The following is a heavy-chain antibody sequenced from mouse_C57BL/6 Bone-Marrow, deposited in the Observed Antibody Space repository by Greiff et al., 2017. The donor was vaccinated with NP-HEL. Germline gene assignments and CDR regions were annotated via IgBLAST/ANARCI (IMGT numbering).Heavy chain of an antibody. CDR3: ARGVITTVVATNYYAMDY. J-gene: IGHJ4*01. D-gene: IGHD1-1*01. Sequence: QVQLQQPGAELVKPGASVKLSCKASGYTFTSYWMHWVKQRPGQGLEWIGMIHPNSGSTNYNEKFKSKATLTVDKSSSTAYMQLSSLTSEDSAVYYCARGVITTVVATNYYAMDYWGQGTSVTVSS. CDR1: GYTFTSYW. V-gene: IGHV1-64*01. CDR2: IHPNSGST.